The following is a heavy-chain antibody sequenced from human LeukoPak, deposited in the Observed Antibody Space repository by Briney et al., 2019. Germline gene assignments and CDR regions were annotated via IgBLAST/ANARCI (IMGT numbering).Heavy chain of an antibody. CDR3: ARLRGSIAVAGRRFDY. J-gene: IGHJ4*02. V-gene: IGHV1-69*06. D-gene: IGHD6-19*01. Sequence: SVKVSCKASGGTFSSYAISWVRQAPGQGLEWMGGIIPIFGTANYAQKFQGRVTITADKSTSTAYMELSSLRSEDTAVYYCARLRGSIAVAGRRFDYWGQGTLVTVSS. CDR2: IIPIFGTA. CDR1: GGTFSSYA.